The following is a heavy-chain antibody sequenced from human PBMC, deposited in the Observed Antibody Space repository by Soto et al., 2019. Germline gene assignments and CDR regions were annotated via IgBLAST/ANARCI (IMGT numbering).Heavy chain of an antibody. Sequence: GGSLRLSCSASGFSVNNNYMTWVRQAPGRRPEWVAVIYTCGTTHYADFATGRFTFSRDNSKNTLYLQMDSLRPEDTAVYYCAKLWGYYFESWGPGTLVTVSS. V-gene: IGHV3-53*01. J-gene: IGHJ4*02. CDR1: GFSVNNNY. CDR3: AKLWGYYFES. CDR2: IYTCGTT. D-gene: IGHD2-21*01.